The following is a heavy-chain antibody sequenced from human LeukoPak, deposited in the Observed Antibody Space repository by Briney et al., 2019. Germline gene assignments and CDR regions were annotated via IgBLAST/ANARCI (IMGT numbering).Heavy chain of an antibody. V-gene: IGHV3-48*03. Sequence: GGSLRLSCAASGFTFSSYEMNWVRQAPGKGLEWVSYISSSGSTIYYADSVKGRFTIPRDNAKNSLYLQMNSLRAEDTAVYYCARGSGGAFGGVMVDYWGQGTLVTVSS. CDR1: GFTFSSYE. CDR3: ARGSGGAFGGVMVDY. CDR2: ISSSGSTI. J-gene: IGHJ4*02. D-gene: IGHD3-16*01.